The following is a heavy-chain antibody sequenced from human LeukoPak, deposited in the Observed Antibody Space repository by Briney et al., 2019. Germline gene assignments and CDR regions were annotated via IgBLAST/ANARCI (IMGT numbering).Heavy chain of an antibody. CDR1: GGSFSGYY. Sequence: PSETLSLTCAVYGGSFSGYYWSWIRQPPGKGLEWIGEINHSGSTNYNPSLESRVTISVDTSKNQFSLKLSSVTAADTAVYYCARGGRYQLLYYFDYWGQGTLVTVSS. CDR2: INHSGST. V-gene: IGHV4-34*01. CDR3: ARGGRYQLLYYFDY. J-gene: IGHJ4*02. D-gene: IGHD2-2*01.